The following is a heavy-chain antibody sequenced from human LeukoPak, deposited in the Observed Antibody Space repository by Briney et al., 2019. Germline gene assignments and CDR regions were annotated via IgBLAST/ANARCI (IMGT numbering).Heavy chain of an antibody. CDR1: GLTISNNW. D-gene: IGHD3-22*01. CDR3: AKDEDSSGYSAFDI. J-gene: IGHJ3*02. V-gene: IGHV3-7*01. CDR2: IKLDGSEQ. Sequence: TGGSLRLSCADSGLTISNNWMSWVRQAPGKGLEWVANIKLDGSEQYYVDSVKGRFTISRDNGKNLLYLQMNSLRAEDTAVYYCAKDEDSSGYSAFDIWGQGTMVTVSS.